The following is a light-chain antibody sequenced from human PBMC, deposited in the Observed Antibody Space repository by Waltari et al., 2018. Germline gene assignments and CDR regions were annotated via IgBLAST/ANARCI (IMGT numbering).Light chain of an antibody. CDR2: GAS. Sequence: EIVLTQSPGTLSLSPGERATLSCRASQSVAGSYLAWYLQQRGQAPRLLIYGASSRAAGIPDRFSGSGSGTDFTLTISRLEPEDFAVYYCQQYGTAPQTFGQGTKVEIK. CDR1: QSVAGSY. V-gene: IGKV3-20*01. J-gene: IGKJ1*01. CDR3: QQYGTAPQT.